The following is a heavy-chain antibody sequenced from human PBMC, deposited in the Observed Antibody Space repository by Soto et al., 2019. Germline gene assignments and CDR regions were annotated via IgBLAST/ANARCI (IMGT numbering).Heavy chain of an antibody. CDR2: IYWNDDK. CDR1: GFSLNTAEVG. D-gene: IGHD2-15*01. J-gene: IGHJ4*02. CDR3: PNEAENKYGSAFFNY. V-gene: IGHV2-5*01. Sequence: SGPTLVNPTQTLTLTCTFSGFSLNTAEVGVGWIRQPPGKALEWLALIYWNDDKRYSPSLNNRLTITKDTSRNQVVLMMTNMDPVETETYYCPNEAENKYGSAFFNYWGQGALVGVS.